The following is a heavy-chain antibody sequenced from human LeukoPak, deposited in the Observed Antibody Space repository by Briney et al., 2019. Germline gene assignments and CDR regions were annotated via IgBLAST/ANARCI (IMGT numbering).Heavy chain of an antibody. V-gene: IGHV3-21*01. CDR1: GFTFSSYS. Sequence: PGGSLRLSCAASGFTFSSYSMNWVRQAPGKGLEWGSSISSSSSYIYYADSVKVRFTISRDNAKNSLYLQMNSLRAEDTAVYYCAGGSGSYYTILNWFDPWGQGTLVTVSS. CDR3: AGGSGSYYTILNWFDP. D-gene: IGHD3-10*01. CDR2: ISSSSSYI. J-gene: IGHJ5*02.